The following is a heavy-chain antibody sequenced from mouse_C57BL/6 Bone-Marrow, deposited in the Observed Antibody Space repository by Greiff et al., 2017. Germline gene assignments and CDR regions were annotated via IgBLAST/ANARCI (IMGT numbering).Heavy chain of an antibody. CDR1: GYSFTGYY. CDR2: INPSTGGT. J-gene: IGHJ3*01. Sequence: EVQLQQSGPELVKPGASVKISCKASGYSFTGYYMNWVKQSPEKSLEWIGEINPSTGGTTYNQKFKAKATLTVDKSSSTAYMQLKSLTSEDSAVYDCARRGITTVVEAWFAYWGQGTLVTVSA. CDR3: ARRGITTVVEAWFAY. V-gene: IGHV1-42*01. D-gene: IGHD1-1*01.